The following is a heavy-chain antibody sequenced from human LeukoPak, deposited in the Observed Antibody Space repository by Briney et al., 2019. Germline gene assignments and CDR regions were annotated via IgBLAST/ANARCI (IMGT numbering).Heavy chain of an antibody. CDR2: IYSGGST. J-gene: IGHJ4*02. Sequence: GGSLRLSCAASGFTVSSNYMCWVRQAPGKGLEWVSVIYSGGSTYCADSVKGRFTISRDNSKNTLYLQMTSLRAEDTAVYYCATEGYSSGWYIDYWGQGTLVTVSS. CDR1: GFTVSSNY. V-gene: IGHV3-53*01. D-gene: IGHD6-19*01. CDR3: ATEGYSSGWYIDY.